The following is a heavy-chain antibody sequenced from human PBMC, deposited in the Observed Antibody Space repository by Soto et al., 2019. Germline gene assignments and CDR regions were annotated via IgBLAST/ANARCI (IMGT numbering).Heavy chain of an antibody. CDR2: ISGSSSTI. CDR1: GFTFSSYS. V-gene: IGHV3-48*02. J-gene: IGHJ4*02. CDR3: ARDRGYYDTRGSYMYNFDY. D-gene: IGHD3-22*01. Sequence: PGGSLRLSCAASGFTFSSYSMNWVRQAPGKGLEWVSYISGSSSTIYYADSVKGRFTISRDNAKNSLYLQMNSLRDEDTAVYYCARDRGYYDTRGSYMYNFDYWGQGTLVTVSS.